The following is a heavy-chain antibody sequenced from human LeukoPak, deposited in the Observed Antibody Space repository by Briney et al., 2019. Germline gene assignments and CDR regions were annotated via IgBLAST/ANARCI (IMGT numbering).Heavy chain of an antibody. D-gene: IGHD2-2*01. Sequence: KPSETLSLTCAVSGGSISSSDWWSWVRQPPGRGLEWIGYIYRSDDPIYNPSLKSPVTMSVDKSKNQFSLRLSSVTAADTAVYYCARDPYCSNTNCPFDYWGQGTLVIVSS. CDR2: IYRSDDP. J-gene: IGHJ4*02. CDR3: ARDPYCSNTNCPFDY. V-gene: IGHV4-4*02. CDR1: GGSISSSDW.